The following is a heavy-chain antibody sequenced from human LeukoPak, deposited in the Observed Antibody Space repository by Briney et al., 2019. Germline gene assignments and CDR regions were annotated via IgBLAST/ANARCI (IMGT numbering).Heavy chain of an antibody. Sequence: SETLSLTCAVYGGSFSGNYWNWIRQPPGKGLEWIGEINHSGSSSYNPSLKSRVTISVDTSKNQFSLKLSSVTAADTAVYYCARSKPFRKSLDPWGQGTLVTVSS. CDR3: ARSKPFRKSLDP. CDR1: GGSFSGNY. J-gene: IGHJ5*02. V-gene: IGHV4-34*09. CDR2: INHSGSS.